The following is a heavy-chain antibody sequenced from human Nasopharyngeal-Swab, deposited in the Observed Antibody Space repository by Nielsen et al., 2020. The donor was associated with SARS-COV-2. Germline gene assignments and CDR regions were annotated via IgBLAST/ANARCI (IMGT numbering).Heavy chain of an antibody. V-gene: IGHV4-59*01. CDR3: AREAYYYGSGTYDS. CDR2: LYYSGIT. D-gene: IGHD3-10*01. J-gene: IGHJ4*02. Sequence: WIRQPPGKGLERIGYLYYSGITNYNPSLMSRVTISIDKSKNQFSLNLSSVNAADTAVYFCAREAYYYGSGTYDSWGQGTLVTVSS.